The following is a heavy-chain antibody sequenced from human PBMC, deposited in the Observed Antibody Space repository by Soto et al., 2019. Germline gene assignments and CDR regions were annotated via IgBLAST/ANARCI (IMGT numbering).Heavy chain of an antibody. V-gene: IGHV3-23*01. J-gene: IGHJ4*02. Sequence: EVQLLESGGGSVQAGGSLRLSCAASGITISNYPMSWVRQAPGKGLDWVSGISGSGDRTYYADSAKGRFTISKDSSKNSLSLQLDSLGVEDTAVYFCVKDDGGYPSTAPHWGQGTLVTVSS. CDR1: GITISNYP. CDR3: VKDDGGYPSTAPH. D-gene: IGHD3-22*01. CDR2: ISGSGDRT.